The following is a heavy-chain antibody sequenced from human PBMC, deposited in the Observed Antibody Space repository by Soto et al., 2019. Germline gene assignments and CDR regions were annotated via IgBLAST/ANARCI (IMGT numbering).Heavy chain of an antibody. J-gene: IGHJ6*02. V-gene: IGHV4-39*01. CDR1: GGSNSSSSYY. CDR2: IYYSGST. D-gene: IGHD6-13*01. Sequence: QLQLQESGPGLVKPSETLSLTCTVSGGSNSSSSYYWGWIRQPPGKGLEWIGSIYYSGSTYYNPSLKSRVTISVDTSKNQFSLKLSSVTAADTAVYYCASQQLVHYYYGMDVWGQGTTVTVSS. CDR3: ASQQLVHYYYGMDV.